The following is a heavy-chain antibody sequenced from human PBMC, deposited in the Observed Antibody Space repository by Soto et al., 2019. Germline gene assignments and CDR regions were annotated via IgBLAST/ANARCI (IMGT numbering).Heavy chain of an antibody. J-gene: IGHJ4*02. CDR2: ISGSGGST. CDR1: GFTFSSYA. Sequence: GGSLRLSCAASGFTFSSYAMSWVRQAPGKGLEWVSAISGSGGSTYYADSVKGRFTISRDNSKNTLYLQMNSLRAEGTAVYYCAKAELDRTLFDYWGQGTLVTVSS. V-gene: IGHV3-23*01. D-gene: IGHD1-1*01. CDR3: AKAELDRTLFDY.